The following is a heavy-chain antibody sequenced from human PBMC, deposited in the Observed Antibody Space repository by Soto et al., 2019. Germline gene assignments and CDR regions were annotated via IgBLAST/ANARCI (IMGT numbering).Heavy chain of an antibody. CDR2: INPNSGGT. CDR1: GYTFTGYY. V-gene: IGHV1-2*04. Sequence: ASVKVSCKASGYTFTGYYMHWVRQAPGQGLEWTGWINPNSGGTNYAQKFQGWVTMTRDTSISTAYMELSRLRSDDTAVYYCARDRGGWYDDYYYYYGMDVWGQGTTVTVSS. CDR3: ARDRGGWYDDYYYYYGMDV. D-gene: IGHD6-19*01. J-gene: IGHJ6*02.